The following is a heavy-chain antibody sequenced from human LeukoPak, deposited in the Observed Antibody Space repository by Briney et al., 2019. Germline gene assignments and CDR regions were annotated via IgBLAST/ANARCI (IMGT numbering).Heavy chain of an antibody. D-gene: IGHD3-22*01. V-gene: IGHV4-34*01. J-gene: IGHJ4*02. Sequence: SETLSLTCAVYGESFSGYYWSWLRQPPGKGLEWIGEINHSGSTNYNPSLKSRVTISVDTSKNQFSLKLSSVTAADTAVYYCARGVARTYYSDTSGYAAADYWGQGTLVNVSS. CDR2: INHSGST. CDR3: ARGVARTYYSDTSGYAAADY. CDR1: GESFSGYY.